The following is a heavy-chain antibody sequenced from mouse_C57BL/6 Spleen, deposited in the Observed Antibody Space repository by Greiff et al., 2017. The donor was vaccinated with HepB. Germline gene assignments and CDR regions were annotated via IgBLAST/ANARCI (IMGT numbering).Heavy chain of an antibody. Sequence: QVQLQQPGAELVKPGASVKLSCKASGYTFTSYWMQWVKQRPGQGLEWIGEIDPSDSYTNYNQKFKGKATLTVDTSSSTAYMQLSSLTSDDSAVYYCASAHYYVSSSDYWGQGTTLTVSS. J-gene: IGHJ2*01. CDR1: GYTFTSYW. V-gene: IGHV1-50*01. CDR2: IDPSDSYT. D-gene: IGHD1-1*01. CDR3: ASAHYYVSSSDY.